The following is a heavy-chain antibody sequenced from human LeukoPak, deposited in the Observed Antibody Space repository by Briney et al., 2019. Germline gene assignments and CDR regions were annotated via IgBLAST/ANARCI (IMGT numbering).Heavy chain of an antibody. V-gene: IGHV1-69*05. Sequence: SMKVSCKASGGTFSSYAISWVRQAPGQGLEWMGRIIPIFGTANYAQKFQGRVTITTDESTSTAYMELSSLRSEDTAVYYCARALDWNRHNMDVWGKGTTVTVSS. J-gene: IGHJ6*03. CDR2: IIPIFGTA. CDR3: ARALDWNRHNMDV. CDR1: GGTFSSYA. D-gene: IGHD1-1*01.